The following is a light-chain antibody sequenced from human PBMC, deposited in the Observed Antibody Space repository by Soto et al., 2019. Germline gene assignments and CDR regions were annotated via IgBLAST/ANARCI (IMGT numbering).Light chain of an antibody. CDR3: GPWDSSLSVVV. Sequence: QSVLTQPPSVSAAPGQKVTISCSGSTSDIGNNYVSWYQQLPGTAPKLLIYDNDNRPSGIPDRFSGSKSGTSATLGITGLQTGDEADYYCGPWDSSLSVVVFGGGTKLTVL. CDR1: TSDIGNNY. J-gene: IGLJ2*01. CDR2: DND. V-gene: IGLV1-51*01.